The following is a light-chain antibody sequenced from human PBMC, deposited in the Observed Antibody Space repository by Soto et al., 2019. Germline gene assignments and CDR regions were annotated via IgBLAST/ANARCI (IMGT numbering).Light chain of an antibody. V-gene: IGKV3D-15*01. J-gene: IGKJ5*01. CDR2: GAS. CDR3: QQYNNWPPIT. CDR1: QSVSSRS. Sequence: PGERATLSCRASQSVSSRSLAWYQQKPGQAPRLLISGASSRAADIPDRFSGSGSGTEFTLTISSLQPEDFAVYYCQQYNNWPPITFGQGTRLEIK.